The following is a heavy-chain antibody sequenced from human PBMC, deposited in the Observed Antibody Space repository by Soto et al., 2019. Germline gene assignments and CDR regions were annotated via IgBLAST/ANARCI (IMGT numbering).Heavy chain of an antibody. CDR3: AHRRSVTGSSSGLWFDP. J-gene: IGHJ5*02. Sequence: QITLKESGPTLVKPTQTLTLTCTFSGFSLSTSGVGVGWIRQPPGKALEWLALIYWDDDKRYSPSLKSRLTVTGDTSKSQVVLTMTNMVPVDTATYYCAHRRSVTGSSSGLWFDPWGQGTLVTVSS. V-gene: IGHV2-5*02. D-gene: IGHD3-9*01. CDR1: GFSLSTSGVG. CDR2: IYWDDDK.